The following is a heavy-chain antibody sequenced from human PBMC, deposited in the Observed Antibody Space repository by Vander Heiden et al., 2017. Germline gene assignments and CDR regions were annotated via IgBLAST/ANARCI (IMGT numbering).Heavy chain of an antibody. Sequence: EVQSLESGGGLVQPGGSRRLSCAASGFTFSSYAMSWVRQAPGKGLEWVSAISGSGGSTSYADSVKGRFTISRDNSKNTLYLKMNSLRAEDTAVYYCAKTRCTNGVCSYYFDYWGQGTLVTVSS. CDR3: AKTRCTNGVCSYYFDY. CDR1: GFTFSSYA. CDR2: ISGSGGST. V-gene: IGHV3-23*01. D-gene: IGHD2-8*01. J-gene: IGHJ4*02.